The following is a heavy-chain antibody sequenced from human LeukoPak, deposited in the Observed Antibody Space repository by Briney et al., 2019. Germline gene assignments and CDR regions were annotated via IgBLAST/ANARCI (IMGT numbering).Heavy chain of an antibody. D-gene: IGHD6-19*01. Sequence: GRSLRLSCAASGFTFSSYAMHWVRQAPGKGLEWVAVISYDGSNKYYADSVKGRFTISRDNSKNTLYLQMNSLRAEDTAVYYCAANGYSSGWYLDYWGQGTLVTVSS. V-gene: IGHV3-30-3*01. CDR2: ISYDGSNK. CDR3: AANGYSSGWYLDY. CDR1: GFTFSSYA. J-gene: IGHJ4*02.